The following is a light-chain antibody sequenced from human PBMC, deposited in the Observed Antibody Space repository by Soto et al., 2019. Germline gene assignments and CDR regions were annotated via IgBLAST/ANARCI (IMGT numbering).Light chain of an antibody. CDR3: CAYGGRSTYV. CDR2: EVS. CDR1: SSDVGSYNL. V-gene: IGLV2-23*02. Sequence: QSVLKQPASGSGSPGQSLTISCTGTSSDVGSYNLVSWYQQHPGKSPKRMIYEVSKRPSGVSNRFSGSKSANTASLTISGLQADDEADYYCCAYGGRSTYVFGTGTKVT. J-gene: IGLJ1*01.